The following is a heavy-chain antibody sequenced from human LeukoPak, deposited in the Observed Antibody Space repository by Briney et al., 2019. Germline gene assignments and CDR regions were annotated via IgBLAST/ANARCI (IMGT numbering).Heavy chain of an antibody. CDR3: ARALPGEYCSSTSCVASYFDY. CDR1: DYTFTSYG. Sequence: ASVKVSCKASDYTFTSYGISWVRQAPGQGLEWMGWISAYNGNTNYAQKLQGRVTMTTDTSTSTAYMELRSLRSDDTAVYYCARALPGEYCSSTSCVASYFDYWGQGTLVTVSS. D-gene: IGHD2-2*01. V-gene: IGHV1-18*01. J-gene: IGHJ4*02. CDR2: ISAYNGNT.